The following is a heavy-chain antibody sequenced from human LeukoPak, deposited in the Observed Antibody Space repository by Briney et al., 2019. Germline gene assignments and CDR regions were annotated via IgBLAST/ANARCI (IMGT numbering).Heavy chain of an antibody. Sequence: EASVKVSCKASGYTFTGYYMHWVRQAPGQGLEWMGWINPNSGGTKYVHKFQCRVTMTRDTSISTAYMELRRLRSDDTAVYYCARVTNVEMATRKFGYRGQGTLVTVSS. D-gene: IGHD5-24*01. CDR1: GYTFTGYY. V-gene: IGHV1-2*07. J-gene: IGHJ4*02. CDR2: INPNSGGT. CDR3: ARVTNVEMATRKFGY.